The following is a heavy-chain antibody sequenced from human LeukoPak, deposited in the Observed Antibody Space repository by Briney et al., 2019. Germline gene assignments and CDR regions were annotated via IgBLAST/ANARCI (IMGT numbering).Heavy chain of an antibody. CDR2: ISAYNGNT. V-gene: IGHV1-18*01. CDR1: GYTFTSYG. D-gene: IGHD1-20*01. J-gene: IGHJ4*02. CDR3: AMSTGITGHFDY. Sequence: ASVKVSCKASGYTFTSYGISWVRQAPGQGLEWMGWISAYNGNTNYAQKLQGRVTMTTGTSTSTAYMELRSLRSDDTAVYYCAMSTGITGHFDYWGQGTLVTVSS.